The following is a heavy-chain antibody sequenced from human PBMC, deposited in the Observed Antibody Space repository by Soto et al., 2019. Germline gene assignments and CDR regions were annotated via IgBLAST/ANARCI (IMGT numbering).Heavy chain of an antibody. J-gene: IGHJ4*02. D-gene: IGHD2-15*01. CDR3: ARDLPFPAPCSGGSCNNFDY. Sequence: QVQLVESGGGVVQPGRSLRLSCAASGFTFSSYGMHWVRQAPGKGLEWVAVIWYDGSNKYYADSVKGRFTISRDNSKNTLYLQMNSLRAEDTAVYYCARDLPFPAPCSGGSCNNFDYWGQGTLVTVSS. CDR1: GFTFSSYG. V-gene: IGHV3-33*01. CDR2: IWYDGSNK.